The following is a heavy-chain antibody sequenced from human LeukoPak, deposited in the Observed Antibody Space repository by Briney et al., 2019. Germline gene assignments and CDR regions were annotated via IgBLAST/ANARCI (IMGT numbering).Heavy chain of an antibody. CDR3: ARCTIFGQDI. D-gene: IGHD3-3*01. CDR2: IYYSGST. Sequence: SETLSLTCTVSGGSISSGDYYSGWIRQPPGKGLEWIGYIYYSGSTYYNPSLKSRVTISVDTSKNQFSLKLSSVTAADTSVYYCARCTIFGQDIWGQGTMVTVSS. CDR1: GGSISSGDYY. V-gene: IGHV4-30-4*08. J-gene: IGHJ3*02.